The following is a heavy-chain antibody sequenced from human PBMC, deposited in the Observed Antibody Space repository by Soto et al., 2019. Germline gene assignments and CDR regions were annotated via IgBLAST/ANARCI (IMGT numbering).Heavy chain of an antibody. CDR2: ISAYNGNT. CDR3: ARQPYYYDSSGYYNWFDP. V-gene: IGHV1-18*01. J-gene: IGHJ5*02. D-gene: IGHD3-22*01. Sequence: ASVKVSCKASGYTFTSYGISWVRQAPGQGLEWMGRISAYNGNTNYAQKLQGRVTMTTDTSTSTAYMELRSLRSDDTAVYYCARQPYYYDSSGYYNWFDPWGQGTLVTVSS. CDR1: GYTFTSYG.